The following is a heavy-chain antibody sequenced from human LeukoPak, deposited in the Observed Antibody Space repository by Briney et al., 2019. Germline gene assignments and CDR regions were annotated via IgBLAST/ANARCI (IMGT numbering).Heavy chain of an antibody. J-gene: IGHJ4*02. CDR1: GFNFNTYW. D-gene: IGHD6-13*01. Sequence: GGSLRLSCAASGFNFNTYWMSWVRQAPGKGLEWVANIKQDGSEKFYVDSMKGRFTISRDNSKNSLYLQMNSLRAEDTAVYYCARGFIAAAGNFRYYFDYWGQGTLVTVSS. V-gene: IGHV3-7*01. CDR3: ARGFIAAAGNFRYYFDY. CDR2: IKQDGSEK.